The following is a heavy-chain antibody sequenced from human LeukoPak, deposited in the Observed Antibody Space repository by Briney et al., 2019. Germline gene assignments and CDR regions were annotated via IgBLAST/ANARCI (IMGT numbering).Heavy chain of an antibody. J-gene: IGHJ4*02. D-gene: IGHD4-11*01. Sequence: LTGGSLRLSCEVSGFSINNNAMTWGRQAPGKGLEWVSSIGRGGTTFYADSVKGRFTISRDTSKSTVFLQMDSLRAEDTAIHYCATTTWTGKFPDYFDDWGQGTLVTVST. CDR1: GFSINNNA. CDR3: ATTTWTGKFPDYFDD. CDR2: IGRGGTT. V-gene: IGHV3-23*01.